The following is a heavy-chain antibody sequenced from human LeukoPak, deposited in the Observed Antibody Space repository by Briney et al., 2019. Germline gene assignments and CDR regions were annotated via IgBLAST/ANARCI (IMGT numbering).Heavy chain of an antibody. CDR3: AKEHSSGWYNLDS. D-gene: IGHD6-19*01. CDR2: IGRRDNNR. J-gene: IGHJ4*02. V-gene: IGHV3-43*01. Sequence: GGSLRLSCAASGFTFDRYTIHWVRQAPGKGLEWVSLIGRRDNNRYYADSVRGRFTISRDNSKNSLYLQMNSRRTTATAIYYCAKEHSSGWYNLDSGGRGPRVSVSS. CDR1: GFTFDRYT.